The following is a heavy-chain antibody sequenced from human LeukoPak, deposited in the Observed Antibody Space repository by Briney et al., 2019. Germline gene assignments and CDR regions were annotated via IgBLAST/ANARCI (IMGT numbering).Heavy chain of an antibody. D-gene: IGHD6-13*01. Sequence: PGGSLRLSCAASGFTSSDYYMSWIRQAPGKGLEWVSYISSSGVTMYYADSVKGRFTISRDNARNSLYLQMNSLRAEDTAVYYCAGVGSIAAAGTPDYWGQGTLVTVSS. CDR2: ISSSGVTM. V-gene: IGHV3-11*01. CDR3: AGVGSIAAAGTPDY. J-gene: IGHJ4*02. CDR1: GFTSSDYY.